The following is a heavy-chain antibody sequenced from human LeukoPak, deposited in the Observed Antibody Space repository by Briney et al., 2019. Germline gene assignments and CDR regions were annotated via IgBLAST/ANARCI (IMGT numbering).Heavy chain of an antibody. D-gene: IGHD2-8*02. J-gene: IGHJ4*02. Sequence: PGGSLRLSCTASGFVSSNYWMLWVRQAPGKGLEWVSLIQSDGSGTTYTDSMKGRFIISRDNAKNTLYLQMTSLTAEDTAVYYCARDNTGSIDHWGQGTLVTVSS. CDR3: ARDNTGSIDH. CDR2: IQSDGSGT. V-gene: IGHV3-74*01. CDR1: GFVSSNYW.